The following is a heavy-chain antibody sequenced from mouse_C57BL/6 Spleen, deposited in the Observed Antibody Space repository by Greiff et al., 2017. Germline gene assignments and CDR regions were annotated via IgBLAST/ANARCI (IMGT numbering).Heavy chain of an antibody. CDR1: GYTFTSYW. CDR3: ARRRERLYAMDY. CDR2: IDPSDSYT. V-gene: IGHV1-69*01. Sequence: QVQLKQPGAELVMPGASVKLSCKASGYTFTSYWMHWVKQRPGQGLEWIGEIDPSDSYTNYNQKFKGKSTLTVDKSSSTAYMQLSSLTSEDSAVYYCARRRERLYAMDYWGQGTSVTVSS. D-gene: IGHD3-2*02. J-gene: IGHJ4*01.